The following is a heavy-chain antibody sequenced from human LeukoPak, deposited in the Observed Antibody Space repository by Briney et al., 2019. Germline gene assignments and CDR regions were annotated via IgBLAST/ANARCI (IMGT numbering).Heavy chain of an antibody. V-gene: IGHV3-64D*06. Sequence: PGGSLRLSCSASGFPFSSYAMHWVRQAPGRGLEYVSSISSNGGSTYYADSVKGRFTISRDNSKNTLFLQMSSLRAEDTAVYYCASPYSGYDYNFDYWGQGTLVTASS. J-gene: IGHJ4*02. CDR3: ASPYSGYDYNFDY. CDR2: ISSNGGST. D-gene: IGHD5-12*01. CDR1: GFPFSSYA.